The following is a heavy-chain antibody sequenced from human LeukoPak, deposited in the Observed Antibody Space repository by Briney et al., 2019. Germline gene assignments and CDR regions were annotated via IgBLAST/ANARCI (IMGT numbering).Heavy chain of an antibody. CDR2: IKQDGSEK. V-gene: IGHV3-7*01. Sequence: GGSLRLSCAASGFTFSSYWMSWVRQAPGKGLEWVANIKQDGSEKYYVDSVKGRFTTSRDNAKNSLYLQMNSLRAEDTAVYYGAKTLKDRYYDFWSGYYHYYYYMDVWGKGTKVTVSS. J-gene: IGHJ6*03. CDR1: GFTFSSYW. D-gene: IGHD3-3*01. CDR3: AKTLKDRYYDFWSGYYHYYYYMDV.